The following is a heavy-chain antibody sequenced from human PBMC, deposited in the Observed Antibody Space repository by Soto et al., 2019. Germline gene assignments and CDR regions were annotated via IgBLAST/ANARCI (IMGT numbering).Heavy chain of an antibody. CDR3: ARANYIVVVPAATANWFDP. V-gene: IGHV4-31*03. D-gene: IGHD2-2*01. CDR2: IYYSGST. Sequence: LSLTCTVSGGSISSGGYYWSWIRQHPGKCLEWIGYIYYSGSTYYNPSLKSRVTISVDTSKNQFSLKLSSVTAADTAVYYCARANYIVVVPAATANWFDPWGQGTLVTVSS. J-gene: IGHJ5*02. CDR1: GGSISSGGYY.